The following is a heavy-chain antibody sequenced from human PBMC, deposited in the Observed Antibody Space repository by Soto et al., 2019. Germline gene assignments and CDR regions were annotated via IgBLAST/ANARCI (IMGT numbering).Heavy chain of an antibody. V-gene: IGHV3-23*01. CDR2: ISGGGNDR. CDR3: ARSLFMVAPDNEPFDY. CDR1: GFPFSSYA. D-gene: IGHD5-12*01. Sequence: GGSLRLSCAASGFPFSSYAMSCVRQTPEKGLEWVAGISGGGNDRYYADFVQGRFTFSIDNCRNILYLQMNSLRADATAMYFCARSLFMVAPDNEPFDYWGQGTLVTVSS. J-gene: IGHJ4*02.